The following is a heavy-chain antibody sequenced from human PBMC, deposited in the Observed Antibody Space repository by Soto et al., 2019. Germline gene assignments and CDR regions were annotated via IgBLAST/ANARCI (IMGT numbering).Heavy chain of an antibody. V-gene: IGHV4-4*02. CDR3: ARIVYRGGDCISFHY. CDR1: GDSISSGDW. Sequence: SETLSLTCAVSGDSISSGDWWTWVRQPPGERLEWIGEIFHSGTTNYNPSLKSRVTISVDKSKNQFSLKLSSVSAADTAVYYCARIVYRGGDCISFHYWGQGTLVTVS. CDR2: IFHSGTT. D-gene: IGHD2-21*02. J-gene: IGHJ4*02.